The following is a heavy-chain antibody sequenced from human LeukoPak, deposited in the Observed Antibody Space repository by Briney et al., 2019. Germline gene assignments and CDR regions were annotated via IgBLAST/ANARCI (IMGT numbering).Heavy chain of an antibody. J-gene: IGHJ6*02. CDR3: ARDQYSSGWNYYYGMDV. D-gene: IGHD6-19*01. CDR1: GFTFSSYA. Sequence: GGSLRLSCAASGFTFSSYAMHWVRQAPGKGLEWVAVISYNGSNKYYADSVKGRFTISRDNSKNTLYLQMNSLRAEDTAVYYCARDQYSSGWNYYYGMDVWGQGTTVTVSS. CDR2: ISYNGSNK. V-gene: IGHV3-30-3*01.